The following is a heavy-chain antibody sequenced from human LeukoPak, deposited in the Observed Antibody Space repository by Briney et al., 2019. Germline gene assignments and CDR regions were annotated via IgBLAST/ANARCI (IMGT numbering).Heavy chain of an antibody. J-gene: IGHJ4*02. CDR1: GYTFTNYY. CDR2: ISPSGGST. D-gene: IGHD5-18*01. Sequence: ASVKVSCKASGYTFTNYYMHWVRQAPGQGHEWMGIISPSGGSTTYAQNFQGRVTMTRDTSKSTVYMELSSLRSEDTAVYYCARGFSVDTAMVPDYWGQGTLVTVSS. V-gene: IGHV1-46*01. CDR3: ARGFSVDTAMVPDY.